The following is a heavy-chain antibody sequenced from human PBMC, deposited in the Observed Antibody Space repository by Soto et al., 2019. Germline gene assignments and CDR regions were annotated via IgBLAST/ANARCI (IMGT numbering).Heavy chain of an antibody. CDR2: IIPIFGTT. V-gene: IGHV1-69*06. Sequence: SVKVSCKASGGTFSSYAISWVRQAPGQGLEWMGGIIPIFGTTNYAQKFQDRVTITADKSTSTAYMELSSLRSEDTAVYYCARDWARAGHYYYYGMDVWGQGTTVTVSS. J-gene: IGHJ6*02. CDR1: GGTFSSYA. CDR3: ARDWARAGHYYYYGMDV. D-gene: IGHD6-19*01.